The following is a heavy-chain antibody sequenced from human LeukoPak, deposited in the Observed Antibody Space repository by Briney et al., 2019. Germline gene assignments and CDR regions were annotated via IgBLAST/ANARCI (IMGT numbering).Heavy chain of an antibody. Sequence: GGSLRLSCAASEFTFSRYSMNWVRQAPGKGLEWVSSISSGRNYIYYADSVKGRFTISRDNPKNSLYLQMNSLRAEDTAVYYCASFGSRDYWGQGTLVTVS. CDR3: ASFGSRDY. J-gene: IGHJ4*02. V-gene: IGHV3-21*01. CDR2: ISSGRNYI. D-gene: IGHD6-13*01. CDR1: EFTFSRYS.